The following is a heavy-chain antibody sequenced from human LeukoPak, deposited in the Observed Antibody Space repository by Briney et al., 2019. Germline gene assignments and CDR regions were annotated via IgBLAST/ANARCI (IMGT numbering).Heavy chain of an antibody. CDR2: IYSGGST. J-gene: IGHJ6*03. CDR1: GFTFSSYG. V-gene: IGHV3-53*01. CDR3: ARGVDYYYYYMDV. D-gene: IGHD2-15*01. Sequence: TGGSLRLSCAASGFTFSSYGMGWVRQAPGKGLEWVSVIYSGGSTYYADSVKGRFTISRDNSKNTLYLQMNSLRAEDTAVYYCARGVDYYYYYMDVWGKGTTVTISS.